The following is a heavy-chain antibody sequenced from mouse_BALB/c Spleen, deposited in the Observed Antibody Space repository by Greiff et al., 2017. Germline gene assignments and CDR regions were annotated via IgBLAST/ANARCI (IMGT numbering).Heavy chain of an antibody. V-gene: IGHV1-63*02. Sequence: VQLQQSGAELVRPGTSVKISCKASGYTFTNYWLGWVKQRPGHGLEWIGDIYPGGGYTNYNEKFKGKATLTADTSSSTAYMQLSSLTSEDSAVYFCARQGYYGSRGYFDVWGAGTTVTVSS. CDR1: GYTFTNYW. CDR3: ARQGYYGSRGYFDV. J-gene: IGHJ1*01. CDR2: IYPGGGYT. D-gene: IGHD1-1*01.